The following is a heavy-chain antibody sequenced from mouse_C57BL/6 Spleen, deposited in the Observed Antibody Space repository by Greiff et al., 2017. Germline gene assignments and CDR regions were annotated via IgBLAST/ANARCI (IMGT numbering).Heavy chain of an antibody. D-gene: IGHD2-3*01. CDR2: IDPETGGT. J-gene: IGHJ2*01. CDR3: TRYDPYYLDY. CDR1: GYTFTDYE. Sequence: QVQLQQSGAELVRPGASVTLSCKASGYTFTDYEMHWVKQTPVHGLEWIGAIDPETGGTAYNQKFKGKAILTADKSSSTAYLELRSLTSEDSAVYYCTRYDPYYLDYWGQGTTLTVSS. V-gene: IGHV1-15*01.